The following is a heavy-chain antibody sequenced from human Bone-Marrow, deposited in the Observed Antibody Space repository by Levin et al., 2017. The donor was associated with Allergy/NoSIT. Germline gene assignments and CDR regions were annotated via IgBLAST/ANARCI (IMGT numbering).Heavy chain of an antibody. CDR3: ARVVTAPDYGMDV. CDR1: GGSISSGGYY. V-gene: IGHV4-31*03. J-gene: IGHJ6*02. CDR2: IYYSGST. D-gene: IGHD2-21*02. Sequence: SETLSLTCTVSGGSISSGGYYWSWIRQHPGKGLEWIGYIYYSGSTYYNPSLKSRVTISVDTSKNQFSLKLSSVTAADTAVYYCARVVTAPDYGMDVWGQGTTVTVSS.